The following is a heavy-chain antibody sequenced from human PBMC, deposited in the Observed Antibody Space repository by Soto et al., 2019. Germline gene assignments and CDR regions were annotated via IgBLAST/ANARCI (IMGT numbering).Heavy chain of an antibody. Sequence: QVQLQESGPGLVKPSQTLSLTCTVSGGSISSGGYYWSWIRQHPGKGLEWIGYIYYSGSTYYNPSLKSRLTISVDTYQNEFSLELSSLTAADTAVYYCARDRCSSTRCYRPRYGNYYYGMDDRGQGTTVTPSS. D-gene: IGHD2-2*01. CDR2: IYYSGST. CDR1: GGSISSGGYY. V-gene: IGHV4-31*03. J-gene: IGHJ6*02. CDR3: ARDRCSSTRCYRPRYGNYYYGMDD.